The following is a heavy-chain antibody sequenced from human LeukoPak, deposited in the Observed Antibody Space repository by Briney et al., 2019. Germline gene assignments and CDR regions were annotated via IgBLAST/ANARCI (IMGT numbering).Heavy chain of an antibody. CDR3: AKRADPDRYFDY. J-gene: IGHJ4*02. V-gene: IGHV3-9*01. Sequence: GGSLRLSCAASGFTFDDYAMHWVRQAPGKGLEWVSGISWNSGSIGYADSVKGRSTISRDNAKNSLYLQMNSLRAEDTALYYCAKRADPDRYFDYWGQGTLVTVSS. CDR1: GFTFDDYA. CDR2: ISWNSGSI.